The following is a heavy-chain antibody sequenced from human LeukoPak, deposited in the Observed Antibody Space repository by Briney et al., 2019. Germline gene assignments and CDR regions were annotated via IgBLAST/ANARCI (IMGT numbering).Heavy chain of an antibody. D-gene: IGHD1-26*01. J-gene: IGHJ4*02. V-gene: IGHV3-30-3*01. CDR2: ISYDGSIK. CDR1: GFTFSSYA. Sequence: QAGGSLRLSCAASGFTFSSYAMHWVRQAPGKGLEWVAVISYDGSIKYYADSVKGRFTTSRDNSKNMLYLQMNSLSAEDTAVYYCARIMLSWREFDCWGQGTLVTVSS. CDR3: ARIMLSWREFDC.